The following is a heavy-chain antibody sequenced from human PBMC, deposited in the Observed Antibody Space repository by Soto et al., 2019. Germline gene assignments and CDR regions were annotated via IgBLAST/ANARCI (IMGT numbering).Heavy chain of an antibody. CDR1: GFTFSSYS. CDR3: AREVGGTLGY. CDR2: ISSSGTI. J-gene: IGHJ4*02. V-gene: IGHV3-48*01. Sequence: EVQLVESGGGLVQPGGSLRLSCAASGFTFSSYSMNWVRQAPGKGLEWGSYISSSGTIHYADSVKGRFTISRDNAKNSLYLQMNSLRAEDTAVYYCAREVGGTLGYWGQGTLVTVSS. D-gene: IGHD3-16*01.